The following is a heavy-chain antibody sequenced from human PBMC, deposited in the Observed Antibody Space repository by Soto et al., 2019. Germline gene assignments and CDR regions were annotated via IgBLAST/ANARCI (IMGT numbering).Heavy chain of an antibody. CDR3: ASTLSGSSWLRHAYYFDD. V-gene: IGHV1-69*01. CDR2: IIPIFGTA. CDR1: GGTFSSYA. Sequence: QVQLVQSGAEVKKPGSSVKVSCKASGGTFSSYAISWVRQAPGQGLEWMGGIIPIFGTAYYAQKFQGRVTITADESTSTAYKELSSLRSEDTAVYYCASTLSGSSWLRHAYYFDDWGQGTLVTVSS. J-gene: IGHJ4*02. D-gene: IGHD6-13*01.